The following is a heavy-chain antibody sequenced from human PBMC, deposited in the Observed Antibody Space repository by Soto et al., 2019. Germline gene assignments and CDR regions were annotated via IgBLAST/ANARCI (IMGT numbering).Heavy chain of an antibody. CDR3: ASPGIAVAGIGAWDYYYYGMDV. Sequence: ASVKVSCKASGYTFTSYAMHWVRQAPGQRLEWMGWINAGNGNTKYSQKFQGRVTITRDTSASTAYMELSSLRSEDTAVYYCASPGIAVAGIGAWDYYYYGMDVWGQGTTVTVSS. CDR1: GYTFTSYA. J-gene: IGHJ6*02. D-gene: IGHD6-19*01. CDR2: INAGNGNT. V-gene: IGHV1-3*01.